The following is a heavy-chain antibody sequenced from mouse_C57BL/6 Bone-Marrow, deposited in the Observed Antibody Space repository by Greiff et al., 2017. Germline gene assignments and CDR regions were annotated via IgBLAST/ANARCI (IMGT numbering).Heavy chain of an antibody. V-gene: IGHV5-16*01. CDR1: GFTFSDYY. D-gene: IGHD2-5*01. J-gene: IGHJ3*01. CDR3: ARDGGYSTLAY. CDR2: INYDGSST. Sequence: EVKVVESEGGLVQPGSSMKLSCTASGFTFSDYYMAWVRQVPEKGLEWVANINYDGSSTYYLDSLKSRFIISRDNAKNILYLQMSSLKSEDTATYYCARDGGYSTLAYWGQGTLVTVSA.